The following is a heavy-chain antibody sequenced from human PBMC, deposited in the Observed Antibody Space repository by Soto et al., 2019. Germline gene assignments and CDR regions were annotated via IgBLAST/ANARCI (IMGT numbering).Heavy chain of an antibody. V-gene: IGHV4-30-2*03. CDR2: IYYSGST. Sequence: SETLSLTCAVSGGSISSGGYSWSWIRQPPGKGLEWIGYIYYSGSTYYNPSLKSRVTISVDTSKNQFSLKLSSVTAADTAVYYCARHTPAISISDHWGQGTPVTVSS. D-gene: IGHD2-15*01. CDR1: GGSISSGGYS. J-gene: IGHJ4*02. CDR3: ARHTPAISISDH.